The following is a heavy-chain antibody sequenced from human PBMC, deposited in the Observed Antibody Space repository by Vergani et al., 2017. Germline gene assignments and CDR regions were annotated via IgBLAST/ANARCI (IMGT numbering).Heavy chain of an antibody. D-gene: IGHD6-13*01. CDR1: GGSISSYY. CDR3: ARVSIAAAGHGPGKNWFDP. V-gene: IGHV4-59*01. CDR2: IYYSGST. Sequence: QVQLQESGPGLVKPSETLSLTCTVSGGSISSYYWSWIRQPPGKGLEWIGYIYYSGSTNYNPSLKSRVTISVDTSKNQFSLKLSSVTAADTAVYYCARVSIAAAGHGPGKNWFDPWGQGTLVTVSS. J-gene: IGHJ5*02.